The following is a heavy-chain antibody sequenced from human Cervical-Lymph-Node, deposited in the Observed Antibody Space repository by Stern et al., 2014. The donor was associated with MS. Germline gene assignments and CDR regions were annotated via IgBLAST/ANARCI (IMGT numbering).Heavy chain of an antibody. CDR3: ARSWEPPTLDY. Sequence: EVQLVESGGGLVQPGGSLRLSCAASGFTVSYNYMSWVLQAPGKGLEWGSVLFSGGSTYYADSVKVRFTISRDSSKNTLYLQMNSLRVEDTAVYYCARSWEPPTLDYWGQGTLVTVSS. J-gene: IGHJ4*02. D-gene: IGHD1-26*01. CDR2: LFSGGST. V-gene: IGHV3-66*02. CDR1: GFTVSYNY.